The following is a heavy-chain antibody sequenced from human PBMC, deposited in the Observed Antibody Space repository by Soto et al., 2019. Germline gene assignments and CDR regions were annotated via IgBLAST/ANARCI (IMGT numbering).Heavy chain of an antibody. CDR3: ARDCSGGSCYVDYYGMDV. D-gene: IGHD2-15*01. V-gene: IGHV4-59*01. Sequence: PSETLSLTCTVSGGSISSYYWSWIRQPPGKGLEWIGYIYYSGSTNYNPSLKSRVTISVDTSKNQFSLKLSSVTAADTAVYYCARDCSGGSCYVDYYGMDVWGQGTTVTVSS. CDR2: IYYSGST. J-gene: IGHJ6*02. CDR1: GGSISSYY.